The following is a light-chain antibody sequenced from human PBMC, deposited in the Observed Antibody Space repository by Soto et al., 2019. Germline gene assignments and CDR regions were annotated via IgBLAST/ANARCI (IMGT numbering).Light chain of an antibody. CDR1: NSDVGGYNF. CDR3: SSYAGSNNRYV. Sequence: QSALTQPPSASGSPGQSVTISCTGTNSDVGGYNFVSWYQQHPGKAPKLIIYEVTKRPSGVPDRSSGSKSGKTASLTVSGLQAEDEADYYCSSYAGSNNRYVFGTGTKLTVL. V-gene: IGLV2-8*01. CDR2: EVT. J-gene: IGLJ1*01.